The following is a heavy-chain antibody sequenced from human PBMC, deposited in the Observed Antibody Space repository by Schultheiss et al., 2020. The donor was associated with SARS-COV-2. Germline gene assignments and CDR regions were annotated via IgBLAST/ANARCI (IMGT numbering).Heavy chain of an antibody. CDR2: INPNSGGT. CDR3: ARRNYGFDV. J-gene: IGHJ6*02. CDR1: GYTFTGYY. V-gene: IGHV1-2*02. Sequence: GESLKISCKASGYTFTGYYMHWVRQAPGQGLEWMGWINPNSGGTNYAQRLQGRVTMTTDTSTSTAYMELSSLKSDDTAVYYCARRNYGFDVWGQGTTVTVSS.